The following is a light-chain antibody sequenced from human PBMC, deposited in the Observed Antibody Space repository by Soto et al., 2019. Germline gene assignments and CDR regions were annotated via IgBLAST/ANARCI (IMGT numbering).Light chain of an antibody. V-gene: IGLV2-23*01. CDR3: CSYAGSRGLV. CDR2: EGS. CDR1: SFNIGRNP. J-gene: IGLJ2*01. Sequence: QSVLTQPPSASGTPGQRVTISCSGSSFNIGRNPVNWYQQFPGTAPKLMIYEGSKRPSGVSNRFSGSKSGNTASLTISGLQAEDEADYYCCSYAGSRGLVFGGGTKLTVL.